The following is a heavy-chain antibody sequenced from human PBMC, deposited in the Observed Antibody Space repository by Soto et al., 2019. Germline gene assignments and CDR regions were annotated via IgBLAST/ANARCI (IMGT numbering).Heavy chain of an antibody. J-gene: IGHJ5*02. D-gene: IGHD6-13*01. CDR1: GFTFSDYY. CDR3: ARGIAAATQGGNP. V-gene: IGHV3-11*01. Sequence: GRLLRLSCAASGFTFSDYYMSWIRQATGKGLEWVSYISSSGSTIYYADSVKGRFTISRDNAKNSLYLQMNSLRAEDTAVYYCARGIAAATQGGNPWGQGTLVTVSS. CDR2: ISSSGSTI.